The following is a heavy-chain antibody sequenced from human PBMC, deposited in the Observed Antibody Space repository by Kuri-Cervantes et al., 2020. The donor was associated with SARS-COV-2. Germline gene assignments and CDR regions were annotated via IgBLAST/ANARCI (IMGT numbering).Heavy chain of an antibody. CDR1: GFTFSSYG. Sequence: AGSLRLSCAASGFTFSSYGMHWVRQAPGKGLGWVAVIWYDGSNKYEADSVKGRFTISRDNSKNTLYLQMNSLRAEDTAVYYCARDRGYGGLRYYFDYWGQGTLVTVSS. D-gene: IGHD5-12*01. V-gene: IGHV3-33*08. CDR3: ARDRGYGGLRYYFDY. J-gene: IGHJ4*02. CDR2: IWYDGSNK.